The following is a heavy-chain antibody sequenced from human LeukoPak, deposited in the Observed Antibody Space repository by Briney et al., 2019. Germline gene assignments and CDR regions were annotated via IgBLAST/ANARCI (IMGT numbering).Heavy chain of an antibody. CDR2: VYYSGNT. D-gene: IGHD3-3*01. V-gene: IGHV4-59*12. Sequence: PSETLSLTCTVSGGSISGFYWNWIRQPPGKGLEWIGYVYYSGNTNYNPSLKSRVTISLDTSKNQFSLKLRSVTAADTAVYFCAKNWRFLEWTQAFDIWGQGTMVTVSS. J-gene: IGHJ3*02. CDR1: GGSISGFY. CDR3: AKNWRFLEWTQAFDI.